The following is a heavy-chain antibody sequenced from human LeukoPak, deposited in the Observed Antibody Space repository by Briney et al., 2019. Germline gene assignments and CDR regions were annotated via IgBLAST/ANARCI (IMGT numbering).Heavy chain of an antibody. J-gene: IGHJ6*02. D-gene: IGHD1-1*01. Sequence: SETLSLTCTVSGGSIGSSGYYWVWIRQPPGKGLEWVANIYFNGNTYYNPSLKSRVTISLDTSKNHFSLRLTSVTAADTAVYYCARDAGHQLSRRNYYAMDVWGQGTTVTVSS. CDR2: IYFNGNT. V-gene: IGHV4-39*07. CDR1: GGSIGSSGYY. CDR3: ARDAGHQLSRRNYYAMDV.